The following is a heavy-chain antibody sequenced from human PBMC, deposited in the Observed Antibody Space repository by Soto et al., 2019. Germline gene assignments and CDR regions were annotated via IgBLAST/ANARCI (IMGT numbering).Heavy chain of an antibody. CDR2: IYYSGST. J-gene: IGHJ3*02. CDR3: ARRYGSAFDI. CDR1: GGSSRSGGYY. Sequence: SETLSLTCTVSGGSSRSGGYYWSWIRQHPGKGLEWIGYIYYSGSTNYNPSLKSRVTISVDTSKNQFSLKLSSVTAADTAVYYCARRYGSAFDIWGQGTMVTVSS. V-gene: IGHV4-61*08. D-gene: IGHD3-10*01.